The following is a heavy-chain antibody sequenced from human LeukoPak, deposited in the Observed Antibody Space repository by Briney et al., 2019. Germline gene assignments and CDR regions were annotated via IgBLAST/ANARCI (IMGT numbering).Heavy chain of an antibody. D-gene: IGHD3-22*01. Sequence: GGSLRLSCAASGFTFSSYAMSWVRQAPGKGLEWVSAISGSGGSTYYADSVKGRFTISRDNSKNTLYLRMNSLRAEDTAVYYCAKTIQTRWYDSSGYYGDYWGQGTLVTVSS. CDR2: ISGSGGST. J-gene: IGHJ4*02. CDR3: AKTIQTRWYDSSGYYGDY. CDR1: GFTFSSYA. V-gene: IGHV3-23*01.